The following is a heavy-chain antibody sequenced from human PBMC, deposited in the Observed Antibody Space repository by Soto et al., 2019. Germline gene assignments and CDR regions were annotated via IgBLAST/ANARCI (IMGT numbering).Heavy chain of an antibody. CDR3: ARRWGTSFDF. D-gene: IGHD7-27*01. J-gene: IGHJ4*02. V-gene: IGHV4-59*01. CDR1: GGSISSYY. Sequence: QVQLQESGPGLVKPSETLSLTCTVSGGSISSYYWRWIRQHPGQGLEWIGYIFYSWSTNYNPSLKSRVTISVDTSKNQFSLKLSSVTAADTAVYYCARRWGTSFDFWGQGTLVTVSS. CDR2: IFYSWST.